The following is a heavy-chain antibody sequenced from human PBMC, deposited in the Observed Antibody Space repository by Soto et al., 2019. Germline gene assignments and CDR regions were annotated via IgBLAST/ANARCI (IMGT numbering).Heavy chain of an antibody. Sequence: GGSLRLSCAASGFTVSSNYMSWVRQAPGKGLEWVSVIYSGGSTYYADSVKGRFTISRDNSKNTLYLQMNSLRAEDTAVYYCASIAAAGTDWFDPWGQGTLVTVSS. CDR2: IYSGGST. J-gene: IGHJ5*02. CDR3: ASIAAAGTDWFDP. D-gene: IGHD6-13*01. CDR1: GFTVSSNY. V-gene: IGHV3-66*01.